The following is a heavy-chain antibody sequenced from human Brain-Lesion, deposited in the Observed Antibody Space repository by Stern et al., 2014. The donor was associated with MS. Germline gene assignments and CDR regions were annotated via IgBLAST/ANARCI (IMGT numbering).Heavy chain of an antibody. D-gene: IGHD2-2*01. J-gene: IGHJ6*02. CDR2: IFNSGRT. V-gene: IGHV4-61*02. CDR3: ARGRVVPGFQYYATDV. Sequence: VQLVESGPGLVKPSQTLSLSCTVSGGSISSGGYYWSWIRQPAGKGLEWIGRIFNSGRTSYNPSLKIRVTISIDTSKNQFPLRLNPMTAADTAVYYCARGRVVPGFQYYATDVWGQGTTVIVSS. CDR1: GGSISSGGYY.